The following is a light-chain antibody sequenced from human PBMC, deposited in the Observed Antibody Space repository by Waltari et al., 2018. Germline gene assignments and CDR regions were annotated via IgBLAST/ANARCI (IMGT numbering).Light chain of an antibody. CDR2: KTS. CDR1: QTLTGW. V-gene: IGKV1-5*03. J-gene: IGKJ4*01. Sequence: QLTQSPSSLSAFVGDRVTITCRSSQTLTGWLAWFQQRPGKAPKLLIYKTSVLETGVPSRFSGSGAGTEFTLTIYNFKPDDVGTYYCSGLIFGGGTQVDIK. CDR3: SGLI.